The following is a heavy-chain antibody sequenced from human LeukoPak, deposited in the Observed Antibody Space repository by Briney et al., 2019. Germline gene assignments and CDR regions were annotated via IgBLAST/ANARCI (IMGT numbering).Heavy chain of an antibody. CDR2: INHSGST. CDR3: ARVVGKSTGHNPSTGGAFDI. D-gene: IGHD2-8*02. CDR1: GGSFSGYY. V-gene: IGHV4-34*01. Sequence: SETLSLTRAVYGGSFSGYYWSWIRQPPGKGLEWIGEINHSGSTNYNPSLKSRVTISVDTSKNQFSLKLSSVTAADTAVYYCARVVGKSTGHNPSTGGAFDIWGQGPMVPVSS. J-gene: IGHJ3*02.